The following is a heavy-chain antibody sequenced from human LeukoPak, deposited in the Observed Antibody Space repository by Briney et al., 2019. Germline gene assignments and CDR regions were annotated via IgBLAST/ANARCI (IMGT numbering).Heavy chain of an antibody. J-gene: IGHJ3*02. CDR1: VYPVSIQSS. D-gene: IGHD6-19*01. Sequence: SQTLSLTCVVSVYPVSIQSSWAWIRQSPGKGLDWIGSIHHGGNTYYTPSLLGRVRLQRATSKDQSSLNLHSVAAPDTAVFYCGRWLGNGFVTWGQGTMVTVSS. CDR2: IHHGGNT. V-gene: IGHV4-38-2*01. CDR3: GRWLGNGFVT.